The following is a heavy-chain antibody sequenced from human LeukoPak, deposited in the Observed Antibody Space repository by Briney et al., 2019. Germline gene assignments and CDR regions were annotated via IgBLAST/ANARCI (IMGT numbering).Heavy chain of an antibody. D-gene: IGHD5-18*01. V-gene: IGHV3-53*05. CDR1: GFTVSSNY. Sequence: PGGSLELSCAASGFTVSSNYMSWGRPGPGKGLGWVSVIYSGGGTYYADSVKGRFTISRDNSKNTLYLQMNSLRAEDTAVYYCARLEGYTYGFDYWGQGTLVTVSS. CDR2: IYSGGGT. J-gene: IGHJ4*02. CDR3: ARLEGYTYGFDY.